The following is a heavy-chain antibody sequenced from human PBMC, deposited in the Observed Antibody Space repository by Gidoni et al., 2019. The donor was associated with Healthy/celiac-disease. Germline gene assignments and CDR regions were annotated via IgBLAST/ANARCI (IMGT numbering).Heavy chain of an antibody. Sequence: QGELVQPGAEVKMPGSSAKASCKAPGGTFSSHTISWVRQAPGQGLEWLGRIIPILGIANYAQKFPGGVTITADKSTSTAYMELRSLRSEDTAVYYCARESGTRYYFDYWGQGTLVTVSS. V-gene: IGHV1-69*08. J-gene: IGHJ4*02. D-gene: IGHD2-2*01. CDR3: ARESGTRYYFDY. CDR1: GGTFSSHT. CDR2: IIPILGIA.